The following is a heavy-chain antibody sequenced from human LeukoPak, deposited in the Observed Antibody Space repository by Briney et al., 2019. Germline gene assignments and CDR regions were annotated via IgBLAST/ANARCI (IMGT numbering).Heavy chain of an antibody. CDR1: GYTFTSYA. D-gene: IGHD6-19*01. V-gene: IGHV1-3*01. J-gene: IGHJ5*02. CDR2: INAGNGNT. CDR3: ARDLGGWYPNWFDP. Sequence: GASVKVSCKASGYTFTSYAMHWVRQAPGQRLEWMGWINAGNGNTKYSQKFQGRVTITRDTSASTAYMELSSLRSEDTAVYYCARDLGGWYPNWFDPWGQGTLVTVSS.